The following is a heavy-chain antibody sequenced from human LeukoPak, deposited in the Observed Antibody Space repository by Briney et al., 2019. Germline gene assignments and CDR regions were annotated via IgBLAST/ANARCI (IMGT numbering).Heavy chain of an antibody. Sequence: PGGSLRLSCAASGFTFSSYWMSWVRQAPGKGLEWVANIKQDGSEKYYVDSVKGRFTISRDNAKNSLYLQMNSLRAVDTAVYYCARDRSRYMLDYWGQGTLVTVSS. J-gene: IGHJ4*02. CDR3: ARDRSRYMLDY. CDR1: GFTFSSYW. V-gene: IGHV3-7*01. D-gene: IGHD2-8*01. CDR2: IKQDGSEK.